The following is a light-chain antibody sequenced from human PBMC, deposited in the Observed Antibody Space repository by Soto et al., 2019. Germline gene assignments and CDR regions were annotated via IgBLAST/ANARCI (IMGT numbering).Light chain of an antibody. V-gene: IGLV1-44*01. CDR1: SSNIGSFT. CDR3: AAWEDSLNGVL. Sequence: QSVLTQPPSASGTPGQRVTISCSGSSSNIGSFTVNWYQQLPGTAPKLVMYSNNQRPSGVPDRFSGSKSGTSASLAISGLQSEDEADYYCAAWEDSLNGVLFGGGTKLNVL. J-gene: IGLJ2*01. CDR2: SNN.